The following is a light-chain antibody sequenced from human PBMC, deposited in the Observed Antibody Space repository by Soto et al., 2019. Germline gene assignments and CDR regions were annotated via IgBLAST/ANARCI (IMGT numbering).Light chain of an antibody. Sequence: EIVLTQSPGTLSLSPGERATLSCRASQSVSSSYLAWYQQKPGQAPRLLIYEASSRATGIPARFSGCGSGTDFTLTISSLEPEDFAVYYCQQYGSSLRTFGQGTKVEIK. V-gene: IGKV3-20*01. CDR1: QSVSSSY. CDR3: QQYGSSLRT. CDR2: EAS. J-gene: IGKJ1*01.